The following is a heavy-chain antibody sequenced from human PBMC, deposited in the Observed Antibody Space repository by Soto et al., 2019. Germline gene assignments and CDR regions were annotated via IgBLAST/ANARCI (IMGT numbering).Heavy chain of an antibody. CDR1: GFPFSTFS. Sequence: GGSLRLSCVASGFPFSTFSMAWVRQAPGKGLEWVAKIKEDGSEKYYVDSLKGRFTVSRDNAKNSLFLQINSLKVEDTAVYYCARGRGYYYGMDVWGPGTSVTVSS. CDR2: IKEDGSEK. V-gene: IGHV3-7*03. D-gene: IGHD1-26*01. J-gene: IGHJ6*02. CDR3: ARGRGYYYGMDV.